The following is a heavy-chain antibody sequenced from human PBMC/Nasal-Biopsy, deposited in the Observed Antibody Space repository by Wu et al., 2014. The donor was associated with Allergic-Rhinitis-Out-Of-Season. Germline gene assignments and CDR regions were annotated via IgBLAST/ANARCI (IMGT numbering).Heavy chain of an antibody. CDR1: GGSISGYY. Sequence: LSLTCTVSGGSISGYYWSWIRQPAGKGLEWIGRIHTVGSTNSNPSLKTGVTMSVDTSSNQFSLKLSSVTAADTAVYYCARELQHLVPRYYYMDVWGKGTTVTVSS. CDR3: ARELQHLVPRYYYMDV. D-gene: IGHD6-6*01. CDR2: IHTVGST. J-gene: IGHJ6*03. V-gene: IGHV4-4*07.